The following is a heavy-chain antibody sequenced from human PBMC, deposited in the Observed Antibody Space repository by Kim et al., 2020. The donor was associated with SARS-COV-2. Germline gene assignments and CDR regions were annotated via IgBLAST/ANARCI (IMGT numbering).Heavy chain of an antibody. J-gene: IGHJ6*02. CDR2: IYTSGST. D-gene: IGHD3-9*01. CDR1: GGSISSGSYY. Sequence: SETLSLTCTVSGGSISSGSYYWSWIRQPAGKGLEWIGRIYTSGSTNYNPSLKSRVTISVDTSKNQFSLKLSSVTAADTAVYYCAGGPPILTGYYWDYYYYGMDVWGQGTTVTVSS. CDR3: AGGPPILTGYYWDYYYYGMDV. V-gene: IGHV4-61*02.